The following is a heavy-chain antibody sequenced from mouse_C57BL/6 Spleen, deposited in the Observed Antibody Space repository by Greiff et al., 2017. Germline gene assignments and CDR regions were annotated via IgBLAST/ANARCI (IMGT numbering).Heavy chain of an antibody. CDR3: ARGDYGSSRYFDV. Sequence: VQLQQSGPELVKPGASVKISCKASGYTFTDYYMNWVKQSPGKSLEWIGDINPNNGGTSYNQKFKGKATLTVDKSSSTAYMELRSLTSEDSAVYYCARGDYGSSRYFDVWGTGTTVTVSS. CDR1: GYTFTDYY. CDR2: INPNNGGT. D-gene: IGHD1-1*01. V-gene: IGHV1-26*01. J-gene: IGHJ1*03.